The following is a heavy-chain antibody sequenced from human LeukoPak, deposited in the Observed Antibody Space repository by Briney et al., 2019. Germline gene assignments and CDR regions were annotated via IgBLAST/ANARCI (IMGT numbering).Heavy chain of an antibody. V-gene: IGHV3-30*02. Sequence: GGSLRLSCAASGFTFRSYGMHWVRQAPGKGLEWVAFIRYDGSNKYYADSVKGRFTISRDNSKNTLYLQMNSLRAEDTAVYYCAILLWFGDYFDYWGQGALVTVSS. CDR1: GFTFRSYG. D-gene: IGHD3-10*01. J-gene: IGHJ4*02. CDR3: AILLWFGDYFDY. CDR2: IRYDGSNK.